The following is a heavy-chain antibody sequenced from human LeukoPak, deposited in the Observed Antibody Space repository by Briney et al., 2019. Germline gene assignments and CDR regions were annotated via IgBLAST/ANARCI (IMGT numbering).Heavy chain of an antibody. J-gene: IGHJ4*02. CDR1: GGSISSSNW. D-gene: IGHD3-22*01. CDR2: IYHSGST. Sequence: SETLSLTCAVSGGSISSSNWWSWVRQPPGKGLEWIGEIYHSGSTNYNPSLKSRVTISVDKSKNQFSLKLSSVTAADTAVYYCARASQYYYDSSGYPLFDYWGQGTLVTVSS. V-gene: IGHV4-4*02. CDR3: ARASQYYYDSSGYPLFDY.